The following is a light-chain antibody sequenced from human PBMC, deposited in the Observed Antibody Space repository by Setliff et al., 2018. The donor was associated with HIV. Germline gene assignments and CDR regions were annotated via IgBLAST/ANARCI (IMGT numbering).Light chain of an antibody. CDR2: DVT. J-gene: IGLJ2*01. CDR1: SSDVGAYNY. V-gene: IGLV2-23*02. CDR3: CSYAGSSTVV. Sequence: QSALTQPASVSGSPGQSITISCTGTSSDVGAYNYVSWYQQHPGTAPKLIIYDVTKRSSGVSNCFSGSKSGNTASLTISGLQAEDEADYYCCSYAGSSTVVFGGGTKVTVL.